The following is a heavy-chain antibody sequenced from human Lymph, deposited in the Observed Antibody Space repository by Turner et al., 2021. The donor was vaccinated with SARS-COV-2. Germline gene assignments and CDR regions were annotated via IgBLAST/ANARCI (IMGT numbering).Heavy chain of an antibody. V-gene: IGHV1-24*01. D-gene: IGHD6-19*01. J-gene: IGHJ6*02. CDR3: ATDRSSGWPHYYYYTMDV. CDR2: FDPEDGKT. CDR1: GYTLTELS. Sequence: VQLVQYGAEVKKPGASVKVCCKVSGYTLTELSMHWVRQAPGKGLEWMGGFDPEDGKTIYAQKFQGRVTMTEDTSTDTAYMELSSLRSEDTAVYYCATDRSSGWPHYYYYTMDVWGQGTTVTVSS.